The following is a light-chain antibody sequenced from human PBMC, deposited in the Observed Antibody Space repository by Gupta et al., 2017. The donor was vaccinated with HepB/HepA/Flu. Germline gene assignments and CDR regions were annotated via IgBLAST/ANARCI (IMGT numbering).Light chain of an antibody. V-gene: IGLV2-23*02. CDR1: NSDVGGYNL. CDR3: CSYTGDLDV. Sequence: QSALTQPASVSGSPGQSIAISCTGTNSDVGGYNLVSWYHQYPGKAPKLMIYEVSKRPSGVSNRFSGSKSGNTASLTISGLQAEDEADYYCCSYTGDLDVFGTGTRGNVL. J-gene: IGLJ1*01. CDR2: EVS.